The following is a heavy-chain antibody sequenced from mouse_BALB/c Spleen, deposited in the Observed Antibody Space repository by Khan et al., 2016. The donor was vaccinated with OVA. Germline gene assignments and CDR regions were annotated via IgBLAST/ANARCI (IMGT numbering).Heavy chain of an antibody. V-gene: IGHV1-7*01. Sequence: QMQLEESGAELAKPGASVKMSCKASGYTFINYWILWIKQRPGQGLEWIGYINPSTGYTEYNQNFKDKATLTADKSSSTAYMQLSSLTSEDSTVYYCARRGLRWEFDYWGQGTTLTVSS. CDR1: GYTFINYW. D-gene: IGHD1-1*01. CDR2: INPSTGYT. J-gene: IGHJ2*01. CDR3: ARRGLRWEFDY.